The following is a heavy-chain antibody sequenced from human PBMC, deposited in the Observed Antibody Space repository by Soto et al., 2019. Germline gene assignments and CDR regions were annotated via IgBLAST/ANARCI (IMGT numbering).Heavy chain of an antibody. CDR2: INQDGSRT. D-gene: IGHD6-19*01. J-gene: IGHJ4*02. CDR3: ARDSGWASDY. Sequence: GGSLRLSCAASGSTFSNFWMNWVRQAPGTGLEWVAKINQDGSRTSYVDSVRGRFTISRDNAKSSLYLQMNGPRVDDTAVYYCARDSGWASDYWGQGALVTVS. V-gene: IGHV3-7*01. CDR1: GSTFSNFW.